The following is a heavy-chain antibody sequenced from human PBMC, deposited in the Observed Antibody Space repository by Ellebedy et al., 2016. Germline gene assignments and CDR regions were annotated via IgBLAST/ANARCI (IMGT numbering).Heavy chain of an antibody. CDR2: MNPNSGNT. CDR1: GGTFSSYA. CDR3: ARVSSIAARGYYGMDV. D-gene: IGHD6-6*01. J-gene: IGHJ6*02. V-gene: IGHV1-8*02. Sequence: ASVKVSCKASGGTFSSYAINWVRQATGQGLEWMGWMNPNSGNTGYAQKFQGRVTMTRNTSISTAYMELSSLRSEDTAVYYCARVSSIAARGYYGMDVWGQGTTVTVSS.